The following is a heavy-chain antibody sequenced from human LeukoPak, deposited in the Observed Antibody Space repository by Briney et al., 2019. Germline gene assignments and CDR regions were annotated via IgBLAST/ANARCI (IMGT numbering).Heavy chain of an antibody. Sequence: SETLSLTCIVSGASISSYYWTWIRRPPGKGLEWIGYIYYNGSTNYNPSLKSRVTVSVDTSKNQFSLKLNSVTAADTAVYYCARQSRGIAVAGLDYWGQGILVSVSS. CDR1: GASISSYY. D-gene: IGHD6-19*01. J-gene: IGHJ4*02. V-gene: IGHV4-59*08. CDR3: ARQSRGIAVAGLDY. CDR2: IYYNGST.